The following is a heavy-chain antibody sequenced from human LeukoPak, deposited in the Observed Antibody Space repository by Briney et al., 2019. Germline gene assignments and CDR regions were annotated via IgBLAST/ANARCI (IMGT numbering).Heavy chain of an antibody. V-gene: IGHV4-34*01. CDR1: GGSFSGYY. CDR2: INHSGST. D-gene: IGHD6-19*01. Sequence: PSETLSLACAVYGGSFSGYYWSWIRQPPGKRLEWIGEINHSGSTNYNPSLKSRVTISVDTSKNQFSLKLSSVTAADTAVYYCVRVRYSSGWDRRCFDYWGQGTLVTVSS. CDR3: VRVRYSSGWDRRCFDY. J-gene: IGHJ4*02.